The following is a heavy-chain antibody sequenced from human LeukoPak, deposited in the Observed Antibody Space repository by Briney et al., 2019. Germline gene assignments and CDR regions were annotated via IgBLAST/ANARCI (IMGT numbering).Heavy chain of an antibody. D-gene: IGHD1-1*01. CDR3: AKATGNLGN. J-gene: IGHJ4*02. CDR1: GFTFSTYS. Sequence: GGSLSLSCAASGFTFSTYSMSWVRQAPGKGLEWVSTISNSDGKTYYADSVKGRFTISRDNSKNTLYVQMNSLTAEDTAIYYCAKATGNLGNWGQGTLVTVSS. CDR2: ISNSDGKT. V-gene: IGHV3-23*01.